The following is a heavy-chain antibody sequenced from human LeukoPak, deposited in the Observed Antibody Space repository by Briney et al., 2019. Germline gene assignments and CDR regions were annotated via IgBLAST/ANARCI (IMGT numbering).Heavy chain of an antibody. CDR1: GGSISSYY. D-gene: IGHD6-19*01. CDR2: IYTSGST. Sequence: PSETLSLTCTVSGGSISSYYWSWIRQPAGKGLEWIGRIYTSGSTNYNPSLKSRVTMSVDTSKNQFSLRLSSVTAADTAVYYCARDIAVAGTWKYYFDYWGQGTLVTVSS. V-gene: IGHV4-4*07. J-gene: IGHJ4*02. CDR3: ARDIAVAGTWKYYFDY.